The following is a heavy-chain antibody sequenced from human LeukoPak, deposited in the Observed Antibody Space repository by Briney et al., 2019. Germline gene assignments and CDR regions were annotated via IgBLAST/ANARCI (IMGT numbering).Heavy chain of an antibody. CDR3: ARDQTPTSYYDILTGHQPGRDAFDI. D-gene: IGHD3-9*01. V-gene: IGHV4-34*01. J-gene: IGHJ3*02. CDR1: GGSFSGYY. CDR2: INHSGST. Sequence: SETLSLTCAVYGGSFSGYYWNWIRQPPGKGLEWIGEINHSGSTNYNPSLKSRVTISVDTSKNQFSLKLSSVTAADTAVYYCARDQTPTSYYDILTGHQPGRDAFDIWGQGTMVTVSS.